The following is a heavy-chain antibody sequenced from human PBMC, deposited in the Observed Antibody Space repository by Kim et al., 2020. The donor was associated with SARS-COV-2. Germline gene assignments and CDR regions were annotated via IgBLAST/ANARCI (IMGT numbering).Heavy chain of an antibody. D-gene: IGHD6-19*01. V-gene: IGHV4-39*07. CDR3: ARVAVADPGYFDY. J-gene: IGHJ4*02. Sequence: YNPSLKSRVTRSVDTATKQFSLKLSAVTAADTAVYYCARVAVADPGYFDYWGQGTLVTVSS.